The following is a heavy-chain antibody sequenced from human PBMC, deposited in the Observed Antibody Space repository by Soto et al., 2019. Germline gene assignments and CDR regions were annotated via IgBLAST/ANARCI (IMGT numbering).Heavy chain of an antibody. CDR1: GGSISSSSYY. D-gene: IGHD6-19*01. CDR2: IYYSGNT. J-gene: IGHJ4*02. Sequence: PSETLSLTCTVSGGSISSSSYYWGWIRQPPGKGLEWIGSIYYSGNTYYNPSLKSRVTISVDTSKKQFSPKLSSVTAADTAIYYCARGHYSSGWPIDHWGQGILVNVSS. V-gene: IGHV4-39*01. CDR3: ARGHYSSGWPIDH.